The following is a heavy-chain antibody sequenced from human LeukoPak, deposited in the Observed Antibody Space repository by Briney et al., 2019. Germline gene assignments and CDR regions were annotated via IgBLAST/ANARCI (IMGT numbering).Heavy chain of an antibody. CDR2: ISSSSSYI. D-gene: IGHD2-15*01. CDR3: ARAFSDIVVVVAARDDAFDI. CDR1: GFTFSSYS. Sequence: GGSLRLSCAASGFTFSSYSMNWVRQAPGKGLEWVSSISSSSSYIYYADSVKGRFTISRDNAKNSLYLQMNSLRAEDTAVYYCARAFSDIVVVVAARDDAFDIWGQGTMVTVSS. V-gene: IGHV3-21*01. J-gene: IGHJ3*02.